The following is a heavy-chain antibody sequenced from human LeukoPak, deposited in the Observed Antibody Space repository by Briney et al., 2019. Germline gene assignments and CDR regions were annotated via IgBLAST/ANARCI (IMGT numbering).Heavy chain of an antibody. V-gene: IGHV3-73*01. CDR3: TRDRGTYNWFDP. CDR2: IDKKDKGYATAT. D-gene: IGHD2-15*01. Sequence: PGGSLRLSCAASGFTFSGSAIHWVRQSSGKGLEWVGRIDKKDKGYATATAYAASVKGRFTISRDDSINTAYLQMKSLKTEDTALYYCTRDRGTYNWFDPWGQGTLVTVSS. CDR1: GFTFSGSA. J-gene: IGHJ5*02.